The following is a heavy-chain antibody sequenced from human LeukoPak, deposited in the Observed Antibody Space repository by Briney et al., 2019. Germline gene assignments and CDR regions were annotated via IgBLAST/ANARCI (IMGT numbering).Heavy chain of an antibody. CDR2: ITWSGGTM. V-gene: IGHV3-9*01. CDR1: GYTFVDHA. J-gene: IGHJ3*02. D-gene: IGHD2-2*01. CDR3: AKDILSDCGTNCYAAFDI. Sequence: GGSLSLSCAASGYTFVDHAMHWIRQAQGKGLEWVSGITWSGGTMGYADSVKGRFTISRDNTKNYLFLQMNSLRAEDTALYYWAKDILSDCGTNCYAAFDIWGEGTMVTVST.